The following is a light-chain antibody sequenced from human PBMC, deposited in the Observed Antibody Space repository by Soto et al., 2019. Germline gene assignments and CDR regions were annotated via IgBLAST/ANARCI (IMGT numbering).Light chain of an antibody. CDR3: QQYGNSPFT. V-gene: IGKV3-20*01. J-gene: IGKJ2*01. Sequence: IVLTQSPGTLSLSPGERATISCRASQSVSNNYLAWSQQKPGQAPRLLVYDASSRDTGIPDRFSGSGSGTDFTLTISSLELEDFAVYYCQQYGNSPFTFGQGTRLEIK. CDR2: DAS. CDR1: QSVSNNY.